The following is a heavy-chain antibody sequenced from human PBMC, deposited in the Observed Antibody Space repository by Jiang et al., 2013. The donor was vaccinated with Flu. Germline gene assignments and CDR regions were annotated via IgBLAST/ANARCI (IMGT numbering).Heavy chain of an antibody. D-gene: IGHD3/OR15-3a*01. V-gene: IGHV5-51*01. CDR1: GYSFPNYW. J-gene: IGHJ4*02. CDR3: TRALDGLFYFDY. Sequence: GAEVKKPGESLKISCQGSGYSFPNYWIGWVRQMPGKGLEWMGIIYPVTSNTKYNPPFQGQVSISVDKSLRTAYLEWSSLEASDTAMYYCTRALDGLFYFDYWGQGTLVTVSS. CDR2: IYPVTSNT.